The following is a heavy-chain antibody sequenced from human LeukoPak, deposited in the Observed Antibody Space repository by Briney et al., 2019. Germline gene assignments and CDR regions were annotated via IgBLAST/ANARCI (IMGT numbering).Heavy chain of an antibody. CDR2: IYTSGST. CDR3: ARERANYYGSGSYYTY. CDR1: GGSISSGSYY. D-gene: IGHD3-10*01. V-gene: IGHV4-61*02. J-gene: IGHJ4*02. Sequence: SETLSLTCTVSGGSISSGSYYWSWIRQPAGKGLEWIGRIYTSGSTNYNPSLKSRVTISVDTSKNQFSLKLSSVTAADTAVYYCARERANYYGSGSYYTYWGQGTLVTVSS.